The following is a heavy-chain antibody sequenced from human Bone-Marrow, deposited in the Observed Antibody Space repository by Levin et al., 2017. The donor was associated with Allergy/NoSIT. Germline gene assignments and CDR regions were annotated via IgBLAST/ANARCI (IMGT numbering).Heavy chain of an antibody. Sequence: SETLSLTCTASGGSISTPTYFWGWVRQPPGTGLEWIGTIYYSGSTYCNPSLETRVTISVDTSRNQFSLRLTSVTAADTSAYYCARHLMGSQDYNHGLDVWGQGTTVTVSS. J-gene: IGHJ6*02. CDR1: GGSISTPTYF. CDR2: IYYSGST. D-gene: IGHD3-10*01. V-gene: IGHV4-39*01. CDR3: ARHLMGSQDYNHGLDV.